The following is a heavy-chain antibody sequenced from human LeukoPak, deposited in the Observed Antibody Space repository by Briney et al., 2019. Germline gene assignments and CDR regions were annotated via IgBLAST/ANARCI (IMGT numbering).Heavy chain of an antibody. CDR3: AKDLSYGSLWFDP. CDR2: IWYDGSKT. J-gene: IGHJ5*02. V-gene: IGHV3-33*06. Sequence: GFTFXXXGMQXVRXAPGKXVEXXALIWYDGSKTKYVDYVRGRFTISRESSKNTLYLQMDNLRVEDTAVYFCAKDLSYGSLWFDPWGQGTLVTVSS. D-gene: IGHD3-10*01. CDR1: GFTFXXXG.